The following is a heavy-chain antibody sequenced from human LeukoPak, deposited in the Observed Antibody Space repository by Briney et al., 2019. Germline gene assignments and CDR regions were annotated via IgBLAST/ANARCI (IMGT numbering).Heavy chain of an antibody. D-gene: IGHD2-15*01. Sequence: GGSLRLSCAVSGFTFSSYSMNWVRQAPGKRLEWVSYISSSSSTIYYADSVKGRFTISRDNAKNSLYLQMNSLRAEDTAVYYCARDGRREIGYSPSIWGQGTMVTVSS. CDR3: ARDGRREIGYSPSI. J-gene: IGHJ3*02. CDR2: ISSSSSTI. V-gene: IGHV3-48*01. CDR1: GFTFSSYS.